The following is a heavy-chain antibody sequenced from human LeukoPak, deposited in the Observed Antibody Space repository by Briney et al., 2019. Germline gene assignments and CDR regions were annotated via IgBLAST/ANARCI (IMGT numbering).Heavy chain of an antibody. CDR3: ARGSELRYFDWLSSLGGWFDP. J-gene: IGHJ5*02. V-gene: IGHV1-2*02. CDR2: INPNSGGT. CDR1: GYTFTGYY. Sequence: ASVKVSCKASGYTFTGYYMHWVRQAPGQGLEWMGWINPNSGGTNYAQKLQGRVTMTTDTSTSTAYMELRSLRSDDTAVYYCARGSELRYFDWLSSLGGWFDPWGQGTLVTVSS. D-gene: IGHD3-9*01.